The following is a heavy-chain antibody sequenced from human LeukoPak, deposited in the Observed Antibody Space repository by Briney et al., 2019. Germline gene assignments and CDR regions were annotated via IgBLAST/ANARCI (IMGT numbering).Heavy chain of an antibody. CDR2: ISAYNGNT. CDR1: GYTFTSYG. Sequence: ASVKVSCKASGYTFTSYGISWVRQAPGQGLEWMGWISAYNGNTNYAQKLQGRVTMTTDTSTSTAYMELRSLRSEDTAVYYCARVPSSGYYYYYYGMDVWGQGTTVTVSS. V-gene: IGHV1-18*01. D-gene: IGHD3-22*01. CDR3: ARVPSSGYYYYYYGMDV. J-gene: IGHJ6*02.